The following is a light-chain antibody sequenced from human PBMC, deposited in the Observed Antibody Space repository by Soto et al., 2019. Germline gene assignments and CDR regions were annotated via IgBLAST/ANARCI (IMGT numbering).Light chain of an antibody. CDR3: QQYSSYWT. V-gene: IGKV1-5*01. J-gene: IGKJ1*01. CDR2: DAS. Sequence: DIQMNQSPSTLSGSVGDRVTITCRASQTISSWLAWYQQKPGKAPKFLIYDASNLESGVPSRFSGSGSGTEFTLTISSLQPDDFATYYCQQYSSYWTFGQGSNVDIK. CDR1: QTISSW.